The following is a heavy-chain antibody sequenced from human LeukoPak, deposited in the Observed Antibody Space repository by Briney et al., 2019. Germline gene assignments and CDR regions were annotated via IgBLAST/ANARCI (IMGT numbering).Heavy chain of an antibody. CDR3: ARAYYYGSGSYGLDY. CDR1: GGSISSYY. J-gene: IGHJ4*02. Sequence: SETLSLTSTVSGGSISSYYWSWIRQPPGKGLEWIGYIYYSGSTNYNPSLKSRLTISVDASKNQFSLKLTSVTAADTAVYYCARAYYYGSGSYGLDYWGQGTLVTVSS. CDR2: IYYSGST. V-gene: IGHV4-59*01. D-gene: IGHD3-10*01.